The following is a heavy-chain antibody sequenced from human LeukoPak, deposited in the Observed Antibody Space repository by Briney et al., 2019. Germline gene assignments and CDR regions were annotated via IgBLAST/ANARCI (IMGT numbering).Heavy chain of an antibody. CDR1: GYAFIGNY. V-gene: IGHV1-2*02. CDR2: INPDSGTT. D-gene: IGHD3-3*01. J-gene: IGHJ4*02. CDR3: ARATTIFGVVIIFFYS. Sequence: ASVKVSCKASGYAFIGNYIHWVRQAPGQGLEWMGWINPDSGTTKYAQNFQGRVTMTSDTSVSTAYMDLSSLTSDDTAVYYCARATTIFGVVIIFFYSGGQGTLVTVSS.